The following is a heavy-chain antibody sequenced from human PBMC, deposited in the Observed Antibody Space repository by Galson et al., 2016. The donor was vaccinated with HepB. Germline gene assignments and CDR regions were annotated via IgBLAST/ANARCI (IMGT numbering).Heavy chain of an antibody. CDR3: AKTPKKGENGGLLNY. CDR2: ISTTGSTT. J-gene: IGHJ1*01. D-gene: IGHD2-15*01. Sequence: SLRLSCAASGFTFSSYAMNWVRQAPGMGLEWVSGISTTGSTTYYADSVKGRFTISRDNSKNTLYLQMSGLRADDTAVYYCAKTPKKGENGGLLNYWGRGILVTVSS. V-gene: IGHV3-23*01. CDR1: GFTFSSYA.